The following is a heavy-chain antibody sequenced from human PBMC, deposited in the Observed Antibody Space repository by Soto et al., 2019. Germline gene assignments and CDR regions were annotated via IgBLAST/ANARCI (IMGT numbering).Heavy chain of an antibody. J-gene: IGHJ6*02. CDR3: AKDILEWLLYPYYYYGMDV. CDR1: GFTFSIYA. CDR2: ISGGGGTT. Sequence: EVQLLESGGGLVQPGGSLRLSCSASGFTFSIYAMSWVRQAPGKGLEWVSAISGGGGTTYYADSVKGRFTISRDNSKTALYLQVNSLKVEDTAIYYCAKDILEWLLYPYYYYGMDVWGQGTTVTVSS. V-gene: IGHV3-23*01. D-gene: IGHD3-3*01.